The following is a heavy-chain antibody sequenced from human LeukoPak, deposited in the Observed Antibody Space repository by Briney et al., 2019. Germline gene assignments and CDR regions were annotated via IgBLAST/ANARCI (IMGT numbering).Heavy chain of an antibody. V-gene: IGHV3-23*01. J-gene: IGHJ4*02. CDR1: GFTFSSYA. Sequence: GGSLRLSCAASGFTFSSYAMGWVRQAPGKGLEGVSAISGSGANTHYADSVKGRFTISRDNSKNTLSLQMNTLRTDDTAVYYCAKGRALEVVAAFNYWGQGTVVTVSS. CDR2: ISGSGANT. D-gene: IGHD2-15*01. CDR3: AKGRALEVVAAFNY.